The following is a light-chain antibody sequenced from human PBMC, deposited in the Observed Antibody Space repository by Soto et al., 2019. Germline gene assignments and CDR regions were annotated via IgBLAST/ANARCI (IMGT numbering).Light chain of an antibody. CDR3: QQYYSYPQA. V-gene: IGKV1-8*01. CDR2: AAS. J-gene: IGKJ1*01. Sequence: AIRMTQSPSSLSASTGDRVTITCRASQGISSYLAWYQQKPGKAPKLLIYAASTLQSGVPSRFSGSGSGTDFTLISSCLQSEDFATYYCQQYYSYPQAFGQGTKV. CDR1: QGISSY.